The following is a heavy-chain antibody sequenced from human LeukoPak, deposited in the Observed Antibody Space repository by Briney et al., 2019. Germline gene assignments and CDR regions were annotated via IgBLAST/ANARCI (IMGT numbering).Heavy chain of an antibody. V-gene: IGHV3-64D*06. CDR2: VDANGRTT. D-gene: IGHD5-24*01. Sequence: PGGSLRLSCAASGFTFSSYGMHWVRQAPGKGLEYVSAVDANGRTTYYADSVKGRFTISRDDPKNTLYLHMSSLRPEDTAIYYCYCRDDLPAWGQGTLVTISS. J-gene: IGHJ5*02. CDR1: GFTFSSYG. CDR3: YCRDDLPA.